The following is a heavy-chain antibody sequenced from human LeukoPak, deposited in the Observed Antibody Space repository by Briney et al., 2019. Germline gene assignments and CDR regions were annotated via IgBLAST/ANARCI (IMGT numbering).Heavy chain of an antibody. Sequence: PSETLSLTCTVSGGSISSYYWSWIRQPPGKGLEWIGYIYYSGSTNYNPSLKSRVTISVDTSKNQFSLKLSSVTAADTAVYYCARVGGVVPAYYYYYMDVWGKGTMVTVSS. J-gene: IGHJ6*03. D-gene: IGHD3-3*01. V-gene: IGHV4-59*01. CDR3: ARVGGVVPAYYYYYMDV. CDR1: GGSISSYY. CDR2: IYYSGST.